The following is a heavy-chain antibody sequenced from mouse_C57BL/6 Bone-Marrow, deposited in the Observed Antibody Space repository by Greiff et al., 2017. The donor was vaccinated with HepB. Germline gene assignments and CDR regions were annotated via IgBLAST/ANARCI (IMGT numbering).Heavy chain of an antibody. CDR3: ARAFYDYYWYFDV. CDR2: ISDGGSYT. CDR1: GFTFSSYA. Sequence: EVNVVESGGGLVKPGGSLKLSCAASGFTFSSYAMSWVRQTPEKRLEWVATISDGGSYTYYPDNVKGRFTISRDNAKNNLYLQMSHLKSEDTAMYYCARAFYDYYWYFDVWGTGTTVTVSS. J-gene: IGHJ1*03. D-gene: IGHD2-4*01. V-gene: IGHV5-4*03.